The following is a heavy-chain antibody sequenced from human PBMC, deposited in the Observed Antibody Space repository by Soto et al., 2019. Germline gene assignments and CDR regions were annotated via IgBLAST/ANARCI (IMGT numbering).Heavy chain of an antibody. D-gene: IGHD6-19*01. J-gene: IGHJ6*02. Sequence: QVQLVQSGAEVKKPGSSLQVACQASGGTFSTYAISWVRQSPGQGLEWMGGILPLFGTAHYAQKFQGRVTITADKSTSTAYVELSSLRSEDTAVYYCATTSSPSIAVAGSGYYYGMDVWGQGTKVTVSS. V-gene: IGHV1-69*06. CDR2: ILPLFGTA. CDR3: ATTSSPSIAVAGSGYYYGMDV. CDR1: GGTFSTYA.